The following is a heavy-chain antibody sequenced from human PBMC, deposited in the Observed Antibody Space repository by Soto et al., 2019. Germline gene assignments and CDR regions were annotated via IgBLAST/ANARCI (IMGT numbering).Heavy chain of an antibody. Sequence: GGSLRLSCAASGFNFSDYYMSWIRQAPGKGLEWVSYISSSGSTIYYADSVRGRFTISRDNAKNSLYLQMNSLRAEDTAVYYCARERLQPGYYYYSYMDVWGKGTTVTVSS. V-gene: IGHV3-11*01. CDR1: GFNFSDYY. CDR2: ISSSGSTI. D-gene: IGHD1-1*01. J-gene: IGHJ6*03. CDR3: ARERLQPGYYYYSYMDV.